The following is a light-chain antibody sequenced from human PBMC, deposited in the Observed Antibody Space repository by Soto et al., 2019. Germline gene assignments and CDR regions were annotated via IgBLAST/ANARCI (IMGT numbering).Light chain of an antibody. CDR2: WAS. CDR1: QSVLYSSNNKNY. CDR3: QQYYSTPLT. V-gene: IGKV4-1*01. J-gene: IGKJ4*01. Sequence: DIVMTQSPDSLAVSLGERATINCKSSQSVLYSSNNKNYLAWYQQKPGQPPKLLIYWASTRESGVPDRFSGSGSGTDFTLTTSSLQAEDVAVYYSQQYYSTPLTFGGGTKVEIK.